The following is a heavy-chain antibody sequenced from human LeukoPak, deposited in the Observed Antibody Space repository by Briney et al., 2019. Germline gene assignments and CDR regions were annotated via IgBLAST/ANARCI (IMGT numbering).Heavy chain of an antibody. CDR3: VRETSKEDY. J-gene: IGHJ4*02. Sequence: ASVKVSCKASGYTFTGHYMHWVRQAPGQGLEWMGWINPNSGDTKYAQKFQGRVTMTRDTSISTAYMELSRLSSDDRAVYYCVRETSKEDYWGQGTLVTVSS. CDR1: GYTFTGHY. V-gene: IGHV1-2*02. CDR2: INPNSGDT. D-gene: IGHD1-7*01.